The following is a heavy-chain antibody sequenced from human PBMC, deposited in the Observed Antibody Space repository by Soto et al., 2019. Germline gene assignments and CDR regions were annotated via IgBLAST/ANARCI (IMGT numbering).Heavy chain of an antibody. CDR3: ARLPYDSSGYQAGYFDY. Sequence: LCGGSISSRSYYWGWIRQPPGKGLEWIGSIYYSGSTYYNPSLKSRVTISVDTSKNQFSLKLSSVTAADTAVYYCARLPYDSSGYQAGYFDYWGQGTLVTVSS. J-gene: IGHJ4*02. CDR1: GGSISSRSYY. D-gene: IGHD3-22*01. CDR2: IYYSGST. V-gene: IGHV4-39*01.